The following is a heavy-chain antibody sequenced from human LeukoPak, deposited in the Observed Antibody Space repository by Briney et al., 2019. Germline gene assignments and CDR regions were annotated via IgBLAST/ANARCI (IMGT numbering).Heavy chain of an antibody. Sequence: PGGTLRLSCAASGFTFSSYGMSWVRQAPGKGLEWVSYISSSSSTIYYADSVKGRFTISRDNAKNSLYLQMNSLRAEDTAVYYCARDSPPDDWGQGTLVTVSS. CDR1: GFTFSSYG. V-gene: IGHV3-48*01. CDR2: ISSSSSTI. CDR3: ARDSPPDD. J-gene: IGHJ4*02.